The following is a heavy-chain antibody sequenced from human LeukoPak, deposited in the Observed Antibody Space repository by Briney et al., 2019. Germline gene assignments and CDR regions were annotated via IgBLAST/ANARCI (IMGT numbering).Heavy chain of an antibody. V-gene: IGHV1-18*01. J-gene: IGHJ6*03. Sequence: VASVKVSCKASGYTFTSYGISWVRQAPGQGLEWMGWISAYNGNTNYAQKLQGRVTMTTNTSTSTAYMELRRLRSDDTAVYYCARGALRYCSGGSCYAAPTYMDVWGKGTTVTVSS. CDR2: ISAYNGNT. CDR3: ARGALRYCSGGSCYAAPTYMDV. D-gene: IGHD2-15*01. CDR1: GYTFTSYG.